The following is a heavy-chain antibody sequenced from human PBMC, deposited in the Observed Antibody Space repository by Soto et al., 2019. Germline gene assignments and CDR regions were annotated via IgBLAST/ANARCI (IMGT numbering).Heavy chain of an antibody. J-gene: IGHJ4*02. CDR3: ALSKNGGSPY. Sequence: EVQLLESGGGLVQPGGSLRLSCAASGFTFSSYAMSWVRQAPGKGLEWVSSISGSGGSTYYADSVKGRFTISRDNSKNTLYLQMNSLRAEDTALYFCALSKNGGSPYWGQGTLVTVSS. CDR1: GFTFSSYA. CDR2: ISGSGGST. V-gene: IGHV3-23*01. D-gene: IGHD1-26*01.